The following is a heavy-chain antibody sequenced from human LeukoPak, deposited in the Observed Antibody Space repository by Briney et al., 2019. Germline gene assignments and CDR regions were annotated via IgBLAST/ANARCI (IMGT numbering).Heavy chain of an antibody. CDR3: ARHLLGSEAAAHDY. CDR2: FYNTGTT. D-gene: IGHD6-13*01. V-gene: IGHV4-59*08. J-gene: IGHJ4*02. Sequence: SETLSLTCTISGDSTNTYFWSWIRQPPGKGLEWIGYFYNTGTTNYNPSLKSQVTISVDTSKNQFSLNLNSVTAADTAVYYCARHLLGSEAAAHDYWGQGTLVTVSS. CDR1: GDSTNTYF.